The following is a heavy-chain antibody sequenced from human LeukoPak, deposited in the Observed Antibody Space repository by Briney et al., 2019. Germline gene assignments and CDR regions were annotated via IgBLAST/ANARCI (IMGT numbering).Heavy chain of an antibody. D-gene: IGHD2-2*01. CDR2: INPNSGGT. Sequence: ASVKVSCKASGYTFTGYYMHWVRQAPGQGLEWMGWINPNSGGTNYAQKFQGRVTMTRDTSISTAYMELSRLRSDDTAVYHCARAPYCSSTSCYWFYNWFDPWGQGTLVTVSS. CDR3: ARAPYCSSTSCYWFYNWFDP. CDR1: GYTFTGYY. J-gene: IGHJ5*02. V-gene: IGHV1-2*02.